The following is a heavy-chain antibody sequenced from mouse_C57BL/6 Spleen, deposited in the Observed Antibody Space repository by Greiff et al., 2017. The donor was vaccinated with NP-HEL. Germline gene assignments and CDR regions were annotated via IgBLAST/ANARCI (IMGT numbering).Heavy chain of an antibody. CDR1: GYTFTSYW. J-gene: IGHJ2*01. Sequence: VQLQQPGAELVRPGTSVKLSCKASGYTFTSYWMHWVKQRPGQGLEWIGVIDPSDSYTNYNQKFKGKATLTVDTSSSTAYMQLSSLTSEDSAVYYCAKGGGSGYAGGYWGQGTTLTVSS. CDR2: IDPSDSYT. D-gene: IGHD3-2*02. V-gene: IGHV1-59*01. CDR3: AKGGGSGYAGGY.